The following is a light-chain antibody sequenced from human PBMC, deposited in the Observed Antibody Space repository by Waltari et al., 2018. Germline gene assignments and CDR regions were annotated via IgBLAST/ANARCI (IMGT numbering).Light chain of an antibody. CDR2: GAS. J-gene: IGKJ4*01. CDR1: QSVGSN. Sequence: EIVLTQSTATLSLSPGERATLSCRASQSVGSNLAWYQQKPGLTPRLVIYGASNRATGIPDRFSASGSGTDFTLTISSLEPDDFAVYYCQQHTDWPLTFGGGTKVEI. V-gene: IGKV3-11*01. CDR3: QQHTDWPLT.